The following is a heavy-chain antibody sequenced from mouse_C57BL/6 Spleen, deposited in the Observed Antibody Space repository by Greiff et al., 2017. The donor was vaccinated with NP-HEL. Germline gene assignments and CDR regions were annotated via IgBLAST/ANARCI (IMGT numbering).Heavy chain of an antibody. D-gene: IGHD1-1*01. CDR2: IYPGDGDT. Sequence: QVQLQQSGAELVKPGASVKISCKASGYAFSSYWMNWVKQRPGKGLEWIGQIYPGDGDTNYNGKFKGKATLTADKSSSTAYMQLSSLTSEDSAVYFRARSGGSSYAMDYWGQGTSVTVSS. J-gene: IGHJ4*01. CDR3: ARSGGSSYAMDY. CDR1: GYAFSSYW. V-gene: IGHV1-80*01.